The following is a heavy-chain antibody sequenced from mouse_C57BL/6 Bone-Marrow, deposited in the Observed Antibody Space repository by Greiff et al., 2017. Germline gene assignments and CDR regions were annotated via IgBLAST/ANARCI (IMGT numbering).Heavy chain of an antibody. CDR3: ARFPLYDYDPY. D-gene: IGHD2-4*01. CDR1: GFSLTSYG. CDR2: IWSGGRT. J-gene: IGHJ3*01. V-gene: IGHV2-2*01. Sequence: QVQLKESGPGLVQPSQSLSITCTVSGFSLTSYGVHWVRQSPGKGLEWLGVIWSGGRTDYNAAFISRLSISKDNSKSQVFFKMNSLQADDTAIYYCARFPLYDYDPYWGQGTLVTVSA.